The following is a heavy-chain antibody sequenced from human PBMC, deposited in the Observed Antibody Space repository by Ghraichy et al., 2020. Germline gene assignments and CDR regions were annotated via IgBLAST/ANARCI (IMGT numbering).Heavy chain of an antibody. CDR2: INHSGST. Sequence: SETLSLTCAVYGGSFSGYYWSWIRQPPGKGLEWIGEINHSGSTNYNPSLKSRVTISVDTSKNQLSLKLSSVTAADKAVYYCARDPHIVGVPAAQPHIPTGDYWGQRTLVTVSS. D-gene: IGHD2-2*01. CDR3: ARDPHIVGVPAAQPHIPTGDY. V-gene: IGHV4-34*01. J-gene: IGHJ4*02. CDR1: GGSFSGYY.